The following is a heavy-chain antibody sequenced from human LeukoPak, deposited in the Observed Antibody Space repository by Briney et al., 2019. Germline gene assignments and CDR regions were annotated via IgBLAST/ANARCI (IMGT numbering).Heavy chain of an antibody. V-gene: IGHV3-48*01. J-gene: IGHJ3*02. CDR1: GFTFSSYG. CDR2: ISSSGSAV. Sequence: PGGSLRLSCAASGFTFSSYGMNWVRQAPGKGLEWVSYISSSGSAVYYTDSVKGRFTISRDNAKNSLYLQMNSLRAEDTAVYYCARERGGYCSSTTCSHAFDIWGQGTMVTVSS. D-gene: IGHD2-2*01. CDR3: ARERGGYCSSTTCSHAFDI.